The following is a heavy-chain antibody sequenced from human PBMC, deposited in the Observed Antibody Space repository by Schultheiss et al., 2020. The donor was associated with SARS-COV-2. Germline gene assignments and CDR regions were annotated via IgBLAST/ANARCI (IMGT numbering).Heavy chain of an antibody. Sequence: SETLSLTCTVSGGSISSYYWSWIRQPPGKGLEWIGYIYYSGSTNYNPYLKSRVTISVDTSKNQFSLKLSSVTAADTAVYYCARTGDYYDNYGMDVWGQGTTVTVSS. J-gene: IGHJ6*02. D-gene: IGHD3-22*01. CDR2: IYYSGST. CDR1: GGSISSYY. V-gene: IGHV4-59*08. CDR3: ARTGDYYDNYGMDV.